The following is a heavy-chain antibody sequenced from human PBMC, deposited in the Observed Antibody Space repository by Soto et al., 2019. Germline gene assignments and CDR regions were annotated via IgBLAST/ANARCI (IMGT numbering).Heavy chain of an antibody. CDR1: GYTFTSYD. CDR2: MNPNSGHT. CDR3: ARRRNDFRNYNYYGMDV. J-gene: IGHJ6*02. D-gene: IGHD3-3*01. Sequence: QVQLVQSGAEVKKPGASVKVSCEASGYTFTSYDINWVRQATGQGLEWMGWMNPNSGHTGYAQKFQGRVTMTRNTSISTVYMELSSLRSEDTAIYYCARRRNDFRNYNYYGMDVWGQGTTVTVSS. V-gene: IGHV1-8*01.